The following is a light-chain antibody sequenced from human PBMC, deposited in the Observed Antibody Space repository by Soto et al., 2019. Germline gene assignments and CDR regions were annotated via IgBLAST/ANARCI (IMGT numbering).Light chain of an antibody. CDR1: SSDIGDYNS. J-gene: IGLJ2*01. V-gene: IGLV2-8*01. CDR3: SSSAGSNNLV. Sequence: QSALTQPPSASGSPGQSVTISCTGTSSDIGDYNSVSWYQQCPGKAPKLMIYEVTKRPSGVPDRFSGSKSGNTASLTVSGLQAEGEADYYCSSSAGSNNLVFGGGTKVTVL. CDR2: EVT.